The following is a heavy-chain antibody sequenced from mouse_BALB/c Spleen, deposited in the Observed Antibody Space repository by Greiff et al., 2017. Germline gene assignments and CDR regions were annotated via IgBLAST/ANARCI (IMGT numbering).Heavy chain of an antibody. CDR2: ISSGGST. V-gene: IGHV5-6-5*01. Sequence: EVNLVESGGGLVKPGGSLKLSCAASGFTFSSYAMSWVRQTPEKRLEWVASISSGGSTYYPDSVKGRFTISRDNARNILYLQMSSLRSEDTAMYYCARGRDGYSYFDYWGQGTTLTVSS. CDR1: GFTFSSYA. CDR3: ARGRDGYSYFDY. J-gene: IGHJ2*01. D-gene: IGHD2-3*01.